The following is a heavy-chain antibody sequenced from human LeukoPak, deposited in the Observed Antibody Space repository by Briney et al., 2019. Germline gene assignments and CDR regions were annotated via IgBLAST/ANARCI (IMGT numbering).Heavy chain of an antibody. CDR2: INPDSGGT. CDR3: ARAFGSSAYYYY. J-gene: IGHJ4*02. Sequence: ASVKVSCKASGYTFTSYDINWVRQATGQGLEWMGWINPDSGGTYYAQRFQGRVTMTRDTSISTAYMELSRLISDDTAVYYCARAFGSSAYYYYWGQGTLVTVSS. CDR1: GYTFTSYD. D-gene: IGHD3-22*01. V-gene: IGHV1-2*02.